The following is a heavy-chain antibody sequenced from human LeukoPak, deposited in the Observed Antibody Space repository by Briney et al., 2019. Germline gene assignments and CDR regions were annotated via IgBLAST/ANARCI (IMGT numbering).Heavy chain of an antibody. J-gene: IGHJ3*02. CDR1: GFTFSDYY. V-gene: IGHV3-11*01. CDR2: ISSSGSTI. CDR3: ARALYSSGWYGDDAFDI. D-gene: IGHD6-19*01. Sequence: GGSLRLSCAASGFTFSDYYMSWIRQAPGKGLEWVSYISSSGSTIYYADSVKGRFTISRDNDKNSLYLQMNSLRAEDTAVYYCARALYSSGWYGDDAFDIWGQGTMVTVSS.